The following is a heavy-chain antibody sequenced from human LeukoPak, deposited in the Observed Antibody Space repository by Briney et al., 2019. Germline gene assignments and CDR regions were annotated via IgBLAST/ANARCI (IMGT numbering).Heavy chain of an antibody. V-gene: IGHV3-30-3*01. D-gene: IGHD6-19*01. J-gene: IGHJ4*02. Sequence: GGSLRLSCAVSGFTFSTYTMHWVRQAPGKGLEWVAVISYDGTSKYYADSVKGRFTISRDNSKNTLYLQMNSLRAEDTAVYYCASTLVAGPERDWGQGTLVTVSS. CDR1: GFTFSTYT. CDR2: ISYDGTSK. CDR3: ASTLVAGPERD.